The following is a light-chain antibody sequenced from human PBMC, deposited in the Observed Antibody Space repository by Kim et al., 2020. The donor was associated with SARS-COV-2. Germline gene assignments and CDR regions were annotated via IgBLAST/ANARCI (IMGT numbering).Light chain of an antibody. Sequence: GQALTISCTGTSGDVGGYNYGSWYQQHPGKAPKLMIYEVNKRPSGVPDRFSGSKSGNTASLTVSGLQAEDEADYYCSSYAGSNNLVFGGGTQLTVL. J-gene: IGLJ2*01. CDR2: EVN. V-gene: IGLV2-8*01. CDR1: SGDVGGYNY. CDR3: SSYAGSNNLV.